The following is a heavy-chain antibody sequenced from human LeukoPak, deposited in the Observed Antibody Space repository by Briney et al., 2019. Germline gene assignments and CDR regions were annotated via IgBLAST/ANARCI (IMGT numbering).Heavy chain of an antibody. J-gene: IGHJ4*02. V-gene: IGHV3-21*01. CDR1: GFTFSSYS. Sequence: PGGSLRLSCAASGFTFSSYSMNLVCQAPGKGLEWVSSRSSSSSYIYYADSVKGRFTISRDNAKNSLYLQMNSLRAEDTAVYYCARELFYDSSGYHKGVDYWGQGTLVTVSS. D-gene: IGHD3-22*01. CDR2: RSSSSSYI. CDR3: ARELFYDSSGYHKGVDY.